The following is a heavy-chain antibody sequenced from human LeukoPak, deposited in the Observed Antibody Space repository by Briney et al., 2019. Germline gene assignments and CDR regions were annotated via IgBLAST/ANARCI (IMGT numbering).Heavy chain of an antibody. CDR1: GGSISSTTHY. CDR2: IFYSGIT. CDR3: ASSVVPAAIPILN. V-gene: IGHV4-39*07. J-gene: IGHJ4*02. D-gene: IGHD2-2*01. Sequence: PSETLSLTCTVSGGSISSTTHYWGWIRQPPGKGLEWIGSIFYSGITYYNPSLKSRVTISVDTSKNQFSLKLSSVTAADTAVYYCASSVVPAAIPILNWGQGTLVTVSS.